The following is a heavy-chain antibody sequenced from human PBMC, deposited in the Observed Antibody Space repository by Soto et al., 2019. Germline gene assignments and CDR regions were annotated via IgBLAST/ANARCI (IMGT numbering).Heavy chain of an antibody. Sequence: PSETLSLTCTVSGGSISSYYWSWIRQPPGKGLEWIGYIYYSGSTNYNPSLKSRVTISVDTSKNQLPLKLSSVTAADTAVYYCARRSNSYDWDFDYWGQGTLVTVSS. J-gene: IGHJ4*02. CDR2: IYYSGST. CDR1: GGSISSYY. D-gene: IGHD5-12*01. V-gene: IGHV4-59*08. CDR3: ARRSNSYDWDFDY.